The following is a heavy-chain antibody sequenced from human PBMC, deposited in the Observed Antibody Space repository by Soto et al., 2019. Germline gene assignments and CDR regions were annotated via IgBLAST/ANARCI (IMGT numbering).Heavy chain of an antibody. CDR3: ARNGDSSDYRGWFDP. V-gene: IGHV3-23*01. J-gene: IGHJ5*02. D-gene: IGHD3-22*01. CDR2: ISGTYGST. Sequence: PGGSLRLSCAASGFTFNSYAMSWFRQAPGKGLEWVSTISGTYGSTYYTDSVKGRFTISRDDSKNTLYLQMSSLRAEDTAIYYCARNGDSSDYRGWFDPWGQGTLVTVSS. CDR1: GFTFNSYA.